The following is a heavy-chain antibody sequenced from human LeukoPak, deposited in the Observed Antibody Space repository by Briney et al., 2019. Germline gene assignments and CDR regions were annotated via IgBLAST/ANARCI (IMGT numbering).Heavy chain of an antibody. CDR2: ISSSGSTI. D-gene: IGHD5-24*01. CDR1: GFTFSSYA. V-gene: IGHV3-11*01. Sequence: GGSLRLSCAASGFTFSSYAMSWIRQAPGKGLEWVSYISSSGSTIYYADSVKGRFTISRDNAKNSLYLQMNSLRAEDTAVYYCARDERWLQIDYWGQGTLVTVSS. J-gene: IGHJ4*02. CDR3: ARDERWLQIDY.